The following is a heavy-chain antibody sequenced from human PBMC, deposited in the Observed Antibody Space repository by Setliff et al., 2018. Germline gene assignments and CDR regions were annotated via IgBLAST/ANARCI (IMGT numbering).Heavy chain of an antibody. D-gene: IGHD3-22*01. J-gene: IGHJ6*03. Sequence: SVKVSCKASGATFSSYGISWVRQAPGQGLEWMGGTIPMFGTTEYAQKFQGRLTIITDESMNTAFMQLSSLRSDDTAVYYCVREGVDSRSSTDYRYYMDVWGKGTTVTVSS. CDR2: TIPMFGTT. CDR3: VREGVDSRSSTDYRYYMDV. CDR1: GATFSSYG. V-gene: IGHV1-69*05.